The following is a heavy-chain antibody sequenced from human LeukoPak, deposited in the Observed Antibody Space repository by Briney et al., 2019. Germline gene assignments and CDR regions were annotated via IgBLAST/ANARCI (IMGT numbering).Heavy chain of an antibody. Sequence: GGSLRLSCAASGFSVRNAWMSWVRQAPGKGLEYVSAISSNGGSTYYANSVKGRFTISRDNSKNTLYLQMGSLRAEDMAVYYCARAPRYCSSTSCYTGYLVYWGQGTLVTVSS. V-gene: IGHV3-64*01. CDR2: ISSNGGST. J-gene: IGHJ4*02. D-gene: IGHD2-2*02. CDR1: GFSVRNAW. CDR3: ARAPRYCSSTSCYTGYLVY.